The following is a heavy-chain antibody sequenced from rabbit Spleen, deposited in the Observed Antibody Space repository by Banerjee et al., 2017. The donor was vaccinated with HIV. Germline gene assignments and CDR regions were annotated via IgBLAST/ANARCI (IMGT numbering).Heavy chain of an antibody. J-gene: IGHJ4*01. CDR3: AREKSGIVGYDL. D-gene: IGHD6-1*01. Sequence: QSLEESGGDLVKPGASPTLTCTASGFSFSSSDWIYWVRQAPGKGLEWIGYIDPVFGTTYYASWAKGRFTISKTSSTTVTLQMTSLTVADTATYFCAREKSGIVGYDLWGPGTWSPS. CDR1: GFSFSSSDW. V-gene: IGHV1S40*01. CDR2: IDPVFGTT.